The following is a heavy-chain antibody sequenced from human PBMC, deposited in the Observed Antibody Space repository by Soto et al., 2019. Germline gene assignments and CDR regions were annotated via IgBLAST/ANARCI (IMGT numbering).Heavy chain of an antibody. Sequence: ASVKVSCKASGYTFTSYGISWVRQAPGQGLEWMGWISAIYGTTGYAQKLQGRVTITADESTSAAYMELSSLRSDDTAVYYCAARRYCSGGTCPDYFDYWGPGTLVTVSS. D-gene: IGHD2-15*01. V-gene: IGHV1-18*01. CDR3: AARRYCSGGTCPDYFDY. J-gene: IGHJ4*02. CDR2: ISAIYGTT. CDR1: GYTFTSYG.